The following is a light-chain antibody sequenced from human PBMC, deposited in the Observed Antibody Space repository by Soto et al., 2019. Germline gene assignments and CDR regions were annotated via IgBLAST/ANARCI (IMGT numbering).Light chain of an antibody. Sequence: QSVLTQPPSVSGAPGQRVTISCTGSSSNIGAGYDVHGYQQLPGTAPKLLIYGNSNRPSGVPDRFSGSKSGTSASLAITGLQAEDGADYYCQSYDSSLSGSVFGGGTKVTVL. J-gene: IGLJ3*02. CDR2: GNS. CDR1: SSNIGAGYD. CDR3: QSYDSSLSGSV. V-gene: IGLV1-40*01.